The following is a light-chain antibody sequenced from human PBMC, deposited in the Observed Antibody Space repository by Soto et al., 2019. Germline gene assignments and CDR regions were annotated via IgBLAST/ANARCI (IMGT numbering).Light chain of an antibody. Sequence: DIQMTQSPASLSASIGDRASISCRASQTVATFLNWYQQKPGKVPQLLIYAASTLQSGVPSRFSGSGSGTDFTLVISSLQREDFGTYYCQQSLSTPYTFGQGTKVDIK. J-gene: IGKJ2*01. CDR3: QQSLSTPYT. CDR2: AAS. V-gene: IGKV1-39*01. CDR1: QTVATF.